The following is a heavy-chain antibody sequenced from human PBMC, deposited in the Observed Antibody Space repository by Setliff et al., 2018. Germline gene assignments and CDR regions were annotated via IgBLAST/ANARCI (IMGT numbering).Heavy chain of an antibody. Sequence: SETLSLTCTVSGYSISSGYYWGWIRQPPGKGLEWIGSIYHSGSTYYNPSLKSRVTISVDTSKNQSSLKLSSVTAADTAVYYCARDSAVAGLIDYWGQGTLVTVS. J-gene: IGHJ4*02. CDR1: GYSISSGYY. D-gene: IGHD6-19*01. V-gene: IGHV4-38-2*02. CDR2: IYHSGST. CDR3: ARDSAVAGLIDY.